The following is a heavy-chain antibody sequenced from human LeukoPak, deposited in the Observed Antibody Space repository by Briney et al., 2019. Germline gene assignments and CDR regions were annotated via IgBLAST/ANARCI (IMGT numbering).Heavy chain of an antibody. CDR2: INPNSGGT. J-gene: IGHJ5*02. V-gene: IGHV1-2*02. D-gene: IGHD2-21*02. CDR3: ASQAYCGGDCSLRPQKNWFDP. Sequence: ASVKVSCKASGYTFTGYYMHWVRQAPGQGLEWMGWINPNSGGTNYAQKFQGRVTMTRDTSISTAYMELSRLRSDDTAVYYCASQAYCGGDCSLRPQKNWFDPWGQGTLVTVSS. CDR1: GYTFTGYY.